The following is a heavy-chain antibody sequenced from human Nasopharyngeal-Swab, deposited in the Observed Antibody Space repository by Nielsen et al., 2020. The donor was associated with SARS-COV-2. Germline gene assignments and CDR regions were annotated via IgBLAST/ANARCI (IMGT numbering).Heavy chain of an antibody. CDR1: GGSTSSGTYY. CDR2: FYTSGSI. V-gene: IGHV4-61*02. D-gene: IGHD2-2*02. Sequence: SETLSLTCAVSGGSTSSGTYYWSWIRQPAGKGLEWIGRFYTSGSIDYNPSLKSRVTISVDTSKNQFSLKLSSVTAADTAVYYCASKDHAGYCSSTSCYTDYYYMDVWGKGTTVTVSS. J-gene: IGHJ6*03. CDR3: ASKDHAGYCSSTSCYTDYYYMDV.